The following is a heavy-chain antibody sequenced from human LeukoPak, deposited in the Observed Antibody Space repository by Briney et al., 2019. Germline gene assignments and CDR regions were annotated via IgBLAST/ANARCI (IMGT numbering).Heavy chain of an antibody. CDR1: GFTFSSYA. CDR3: AKHSSGWDFDY. Sequence: GGSLRLSCAASGFTFSSYAMSWVRQAPGKGLEWVSAISGSGGSTYYADSVEGRFTISRDNSKNTLYLQMDSLRAEDTAVYYCAKHSSGWDFDYWGQGTLVTVSS. CDR2: ISGSGGST. J-gene: IGHJ4*02. V-gene: IGHV3-23*01. D-gene: IGHD6-19*01.